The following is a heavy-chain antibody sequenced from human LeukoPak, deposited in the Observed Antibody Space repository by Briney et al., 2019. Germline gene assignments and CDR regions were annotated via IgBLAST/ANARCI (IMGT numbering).Heavy chain of an antibody. Sequence: PSETLSLTCTVSGGSISSSSYYWGRIRQPPGKGLEWIGSIYHSGSSYYNPSLKSRVTISVDTSKNQFSLKLSSVTAADTAVYYCARRHYYDSSGYYYYWGQGTLVTVSS. V-gene: IGHV4-39*01. CDR1: GGSISSSSYY. CDR2: IYHSGSS. J-gene: IGHJ4*02. CDR3: ARRHYYDSSGYYYY. D-gene: IGHD3-22*01.